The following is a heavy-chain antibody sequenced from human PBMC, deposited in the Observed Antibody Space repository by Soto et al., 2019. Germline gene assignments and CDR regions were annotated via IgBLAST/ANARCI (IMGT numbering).Heavy chain of an antibody. D-gene: IGHD2-15*01. CDR1: GDSISTVDYF. Sequence: SETLSLTCPVSGDSISTVDYFWAWVRQPPGQALEYIGYIYKSATTYYNPSFESRVAISLDTSKSQFSLNVTSLTAADTAVYFCARGRYCLTGRCFPNWFDSWGQGTLVTVSS. CDR2: IYKSATT. CDR3: ARGRYCLTGRCFPNWFDS. J-gene: IGHJ5*01. V-gene: IGHV4-30-4*01.